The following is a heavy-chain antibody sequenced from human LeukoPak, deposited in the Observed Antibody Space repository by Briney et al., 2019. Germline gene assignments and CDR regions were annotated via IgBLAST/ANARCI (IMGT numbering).Heavy chain of an antibody. D-gene: IGHD6-13*01. CDR1: GFTFSSYA. CDR2: ISGSGGST. Sequence: PGGSLRLSCAASGFTFSSYAMSWVRQAPGKGLEWVSAISGSGGSTYYADSVKGRFTISRDNSKNTLYLQMNSLRAEDTAVYYCAKDCRYSSSWYRSAFYGMDVWGQGARSPSP. CDR3: AKDCRYSSSWYRSAFYGMDV. V-gene: IGHV3-23*01. J-gene: IGHJ6*02.